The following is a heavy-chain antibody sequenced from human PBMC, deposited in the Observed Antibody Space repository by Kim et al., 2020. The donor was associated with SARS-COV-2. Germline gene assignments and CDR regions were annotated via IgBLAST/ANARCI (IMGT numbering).Heavy chain of an antibody. CDR3: ARETPSSSGWNFGGSGAFDI. J-gene: IGHJ3*02. Sequence: GGSLRLSCAASGFTVSSNYMSWVRQAPGKGLEWVSVIYSGGNTYYADSVKGRFTISRDNSKNTLYLQMNSLRAEDTAVYYCARETPSSSGWNFGGSGAFDIWGQGTMVTVSS. V-gene: IGHV3-53*01. CDR2: IYSGGNT. D-gene: IGHD6-19*01. CDR1: GFTVSSNY.